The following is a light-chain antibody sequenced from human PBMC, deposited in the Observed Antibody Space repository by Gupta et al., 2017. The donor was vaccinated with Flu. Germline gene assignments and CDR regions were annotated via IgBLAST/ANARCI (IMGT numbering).Light chain of an antibody. CDR3: QQYNSSPT. J-gene: IGKJ2*01. V-gene: IGKV1-5*03. Sequence: DIQMTQSPSTLSASVGDRVTITCRASQSISSWLAWYQQRPGKAPKLLIYKASSLESGVPSRFSGSASGTEFTLTISSLQPDDFATYYCQQYNSSPTFGQGTKLAIK. CDR2: KAS. CDR1: QSISSW.